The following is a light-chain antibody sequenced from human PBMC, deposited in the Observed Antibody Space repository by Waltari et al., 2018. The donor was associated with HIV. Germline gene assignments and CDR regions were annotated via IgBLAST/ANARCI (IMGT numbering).Light chain of an antibody. CDR3: QQSYSTPYT. CDR1: QSISSY. V-gene: IGKV1-39*01. Sequence: DIQMTQSPSSLSASVGDGVTITCRATQSISSYLNWYQQKLGAAPKLLIYGASTLQSWVPSRISGSGSGTDFTLTINNLQPEDFAIYYCQQSYSTPYTFGQGTKVEIK. J-gene: IGKJ2*01. CDR2: GAS.